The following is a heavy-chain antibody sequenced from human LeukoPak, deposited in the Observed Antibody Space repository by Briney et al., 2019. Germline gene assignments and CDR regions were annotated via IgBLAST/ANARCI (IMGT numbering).Heavy chain of an antibody. J-gene: IGHJ4*02. Sequence: GGSLRLSCAASGFSFEGYGISWVRQAPGKGLEWVSGINWTGDNTAYADSVKGRFTISRDNAKNSLYLQMNSLRAEDTAVYYCARVQRGIAVALDYWGQGTLATVSS. D-gene: IGHD6-19*01. V-gene: IGHV3-20*04. CDR3: ARVQRGIAVALDY. CDR1: GFSFEGYG. CDR2: INWTGDNT.